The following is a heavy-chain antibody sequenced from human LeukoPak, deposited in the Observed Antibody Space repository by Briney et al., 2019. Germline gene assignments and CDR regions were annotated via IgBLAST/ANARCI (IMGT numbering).Heavy chain of an antibody. Sequence: GRSLRLSCAASGFTFSSYGMHWVRQAPGKGLEGVAVISYDGSNKYYADSVKGRFTISRDNSKNTLYLQMNSLRAEDTAVYYCAKLAAAGSGLFDYWGQGTLVTVSS. V-gene: IGHV3-30*18. D-gene: IGHD6-13*01. J-gene: IGHJ4*02. CDR3: AKLAAAGSGLFDY. CDR2: ISYDGSNK. CDR1: GFTFSSYG.